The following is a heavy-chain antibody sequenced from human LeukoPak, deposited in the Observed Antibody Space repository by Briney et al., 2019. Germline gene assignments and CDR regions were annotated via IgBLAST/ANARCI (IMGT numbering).Heavy chain of an antibody. V-gene: IGHV1-2*02. CDR2: INPNGGAT. D-gene: IGHD3-16*01. Sequence: ASVKVSCKASGYIFTGYYLFWVRQAPGQGLEWMGWINPNGGATRYAQNFQGRVTLTRDTSIRTTYMELSSLTSDDTAVYYCARDERYSDADHHYPDLGYWGQGTLVTVSS. J-gene: IGHJ4*02. CDR1: GYIFTGYY. CDR3: ARDERYSDADHHYPDLGY.